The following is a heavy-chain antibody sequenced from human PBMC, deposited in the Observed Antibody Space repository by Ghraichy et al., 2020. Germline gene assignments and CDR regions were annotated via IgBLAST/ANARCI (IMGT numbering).Heavy chain of an antibody. CDR3: ARFFVDTAMVYRTYGMDV. CDR1: GYSFTSYW. V-gene: IGHV5-51*01. Sequence: GESLNISCKGSGYSFTSYWIGWVRQMPGKGLEWMGIIYPGDSDTRYSPSFQGQVTISADKSISTAYLQWSSLKASDTAMYYCARFFVDTAMVYRTYGMDVWGQGTTVTVSS. J-gene: IGHJ6*02. CDR2: IYPGDSDT. D-gene: IGHD5-18*01.